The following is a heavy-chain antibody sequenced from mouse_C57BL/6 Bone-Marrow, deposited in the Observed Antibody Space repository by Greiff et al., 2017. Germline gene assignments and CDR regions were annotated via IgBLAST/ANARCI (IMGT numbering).Heavy chain of an antibody. V-gene: IGHV1-9*01. J-gene: IGHJ4*01. CDR2: ILPGSGIT. CDR1: GYTFTGYW. CDR3: ARPLYDCEDYAIDY. D-gene: IGHD2-4*01. Sequence: VQLQQSGAELMKPGASVKLSCKATGYTFTGYWIEWVKQRPGHGLEWIGEILPGSGITNYNEKFKGKATFTADTSSNTAYMQLSSLTTEDSAIYYCARPLYDCEDYAIDYWGQGTSVTVSS.